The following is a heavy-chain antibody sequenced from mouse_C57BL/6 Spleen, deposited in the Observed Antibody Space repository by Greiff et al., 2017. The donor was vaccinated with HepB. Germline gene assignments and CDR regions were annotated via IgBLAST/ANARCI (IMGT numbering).Heavy chain of an antibody. CDR1: GYTFTSYW. CDR3: ARPLTGTDYYGC. Sequence: VQLQQSGAELVKPGASVKLSCKASGYTFTSYWMQWVKQRPGQGLEWIGEIDPSDSYTNYNQKFKGKATLTVDTSSSTAYMQLSSLTSEDSAVYYCARPLTGTDYYGCWGQGTTLAVSS. V-gene: IGHV1-50*01. CDR2: IDPSDSYT. D-gene: IGHD4-1*01. J-gene: IGHJ2*01.